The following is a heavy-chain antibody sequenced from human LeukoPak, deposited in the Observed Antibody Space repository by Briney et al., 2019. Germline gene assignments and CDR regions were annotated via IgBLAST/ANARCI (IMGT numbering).Heavy chain of an antibody. CDR3: ARDPVYKQQLVPLDY. CDR1: GGSISSSSYY. CDR2: IYYSGST. Sequence: SGTLSLTCTVSGGSISSSSYYWGWIRQPPGKGLEWIGSIYYSGSTYYNPSLKSRVTISVDTSKNQFSLKLSSVTAADTAVYYCARDPVYKQQLVPLDYWGQGTLVTVSS. D-gene: IGHD6-13*01. V-gene: IGHV4-39*07. J-gene: IGHJ4*02.